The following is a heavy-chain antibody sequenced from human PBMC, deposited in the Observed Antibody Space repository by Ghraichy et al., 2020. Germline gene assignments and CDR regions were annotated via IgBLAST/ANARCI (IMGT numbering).Heavy chain of an antibody. CDR2: IIPIFGTA. D-gene: IGHD5-18*01. CDR3: ARDGDTAMVSGI. V-gene: IGHV1-69*13. Sequence: SVKVSCKASGGTFSSYAISWVRQAPGQGLEWMGGIIPIFGTANYAQKFQGRVTITADESTSTAYMELSSLRSEDTAVYYCARDGDTAMVSGIWGQGTLVTVSS. CDR1: GGTFSSYA. J-gene: IGHJ4*02.